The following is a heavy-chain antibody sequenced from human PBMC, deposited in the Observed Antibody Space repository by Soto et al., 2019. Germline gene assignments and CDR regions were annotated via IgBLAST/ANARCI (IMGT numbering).Heavy chain of an antibody. CDR1: GFTVSNLY. J-gene: IGHJ4*02. CDR3: ARDIFGGSYDFWH. V-gene: IGHV3-66*01. CDR2: ISSDDRT. Sequence: EVQVVESAGGLVQPGGSLRLSCAASGFTVSNLYMTWVRQAPGKGLEWVSVISSDDRTYYADSVKGRFTISRDNSKNTLYLEMSSLRAEDTAVYYCARDIFGGSYDFWHGGQGTLVTVSS. D-gene: IGHD3-3*01.